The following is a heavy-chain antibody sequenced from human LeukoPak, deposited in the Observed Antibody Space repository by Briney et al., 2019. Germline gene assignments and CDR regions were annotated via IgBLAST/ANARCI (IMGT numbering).Heavy chain of an antibody. J-gene: IGHJ4*02. D-gene: IGHD3-10*01. CDR3: AKEGLWFGELFDY. V-gene: IGHV3-23*01. CDR2: ISGSGGST. Sequence: AGGSLRLSCAASGFTFSSYWMSWVRQAPGKGLEWVSAISGSGGSTYYADSVKGRFTISRDNSKNTLYLQMNSLRAEDTAVYYCAKEGLWFGELFDYWGQGTLVTVSS. CDR1: GFTFSSYW.